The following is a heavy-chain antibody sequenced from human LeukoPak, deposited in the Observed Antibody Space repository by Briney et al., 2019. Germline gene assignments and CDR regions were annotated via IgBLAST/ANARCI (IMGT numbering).Heavy chain of an antibody. CDR1: GGSISSYY. V-gene: IGHV4-59*01. J-gene: IGHJ5*02. Sequence: SETLSLTCIVSGGSISSYYWSWIRQPPGKGLEWIGYIYYSGSTNYNPSLKSRVTISVDTSKNQFSLKLSSVTAADTAVYYCARVRSISLFDPWGQGTLVTVSS. CDR2: IYYSGST. D-gene: IGHD3-3*02. CDR3: ARVRSISLFDP.